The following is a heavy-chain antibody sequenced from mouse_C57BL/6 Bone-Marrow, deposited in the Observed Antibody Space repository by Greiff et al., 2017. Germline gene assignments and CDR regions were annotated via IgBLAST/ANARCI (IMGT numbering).Heavy chain of an antibody. CDR3: ARERYGSSYFDY. J-gene: IGHJ2*01. CDR2: IYPGSGNT. CDR1: GYTFTDYY. V-gene: IGHV1-76*01. D-gene: IGHD1-1*01. Sequence: QVQLKQSGAELVRPGASVKLSCKASGYTFTDYYINWVKQRPGQGLEWIARIYPGSGNTYYNEKFKGKATLTAEKSSSTAYMQLSSLTSEDSAVYFCARERYGSSYFDYWGQGTTLTVSS.